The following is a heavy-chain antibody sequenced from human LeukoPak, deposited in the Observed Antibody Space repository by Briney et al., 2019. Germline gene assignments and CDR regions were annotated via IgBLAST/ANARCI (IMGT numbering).Heavy chain of an antibody. V-gene: IGHV3-23*01. CDR2: ISGSGGST. J-gene: IGHJ4*02. CDR3: AKGRGPGADFDY. D-gene: IGHD3-10*01. CDR1: GFTFGSYA. Sequence: GGSLRLSCAASGFTFGSYAMSWVRQAPGKGLEWVSAISGSGGSTYYADSVKGRFTISRDNSKNTVSLQMNSLRAEDTALYYCAKGRGPGADFDYWGQGTLVTVSS.